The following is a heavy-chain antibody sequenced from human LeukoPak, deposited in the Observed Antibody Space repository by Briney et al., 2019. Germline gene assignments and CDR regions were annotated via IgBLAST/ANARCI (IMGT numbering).Heavy chain of an antibody. D-gene: IGHD5/OR15-5a*01. Sequence: SETLSLTCTVSGGSISRSSYYWGWIRQPPGKGLEWIGSIYYSGSTYYNPSLKSRVTISVDTSKNQFSLKLSSVTAADTAVYYCARGVYLLWGQGTLVTVSS. CDR2: IYYSGST. CDR3: ARGVYLL. V-gene: IGHV4-39*07. CDR1: GGSISRSSYY. J-gene: IGHJ4*02.